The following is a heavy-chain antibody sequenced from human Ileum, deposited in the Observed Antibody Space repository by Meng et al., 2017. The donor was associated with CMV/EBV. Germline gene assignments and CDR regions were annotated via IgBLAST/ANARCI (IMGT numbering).Heavy chain of an antibody. CDR1: GYTFTSYY. CDR2: INPGGGST. J-gene: IGHJ6*02. CDR3: ASVPSITIFGVVNQKTMDV. D-gene: IGHD3-3*01. V-gene: IGHV1-46*01. Sequence: ASVKVSCKASGYTFTSYYTRWVRQAPGQGLEWMGLINPGGGSTSYAQKFQGRVTMTRDTSTSTAYMELSSLRSEDTAVYYCASVPSITIFGVVNQKTMDVWGQGTTVTVSS.